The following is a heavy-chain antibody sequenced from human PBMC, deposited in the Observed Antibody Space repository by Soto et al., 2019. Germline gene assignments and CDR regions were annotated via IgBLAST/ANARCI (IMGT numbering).Heavy chain of an antibody. V-gene: IGHV1-69*06. J-gene: IGHJ6*02. CDR2: IIPIFGTA. CDR3: ARERYCSSTSCLGMDV. Sequence: SVKVSCKASGGTFSSYAISWARQAPGQGLEWMGGIIPIFGTANYAQKFQGRVTITADKSTSTAYMELSSLRSGDTAVYYCARERYCSSTSCLGMDVWGQGTTVTVSS. CDR1: GGTFSSYA. D-gene: IGHD2-2*01.